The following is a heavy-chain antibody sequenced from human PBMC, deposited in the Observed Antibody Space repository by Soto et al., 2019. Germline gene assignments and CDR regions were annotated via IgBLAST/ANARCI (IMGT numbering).Heavy chain of an antibody. CDR3: AHRPSVSSPGVRYFQH. V-gene: IGHV2-5*02. Sequence: SGPTLVNPPQTLTLTCTLSGFSLNTNGEGVGWIRQPPGKALEWLALIYWDDDKRYSPSLESRLTITKDTSKNQVVLTMTNMDPVDTATYYCAHRPSVSSPGVRYFQHWGQGTLVTVSS. CDR2: IYWDDDK. D-gene: IGHD2-15*01. CDR1: GFSLNTNGEG. J-gene: IGHJ1*01.